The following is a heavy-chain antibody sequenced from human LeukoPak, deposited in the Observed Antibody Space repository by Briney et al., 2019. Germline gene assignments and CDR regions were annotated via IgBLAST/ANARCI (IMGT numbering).Heavy chain of an antibody. J-gene: IGHJ3*02. CDR1: GGSISSGSYY. CDR2: IYTSGST. V-gene: IGHV4-61*02. CDR3: ARALSITMVRGVIATKRAFDI. Sequence: SETLSLTCTVSGGSISSGSYYWSWIRQPAGKGLEWIGRIYTSGSTNYNPSLKSRVTISVDTSKNQFSLKLSSVTAADTAVYYCARALSITMVRGVIATKRAFDIWGQGTMVTVSS. D-gene: IGHD3-10*01.